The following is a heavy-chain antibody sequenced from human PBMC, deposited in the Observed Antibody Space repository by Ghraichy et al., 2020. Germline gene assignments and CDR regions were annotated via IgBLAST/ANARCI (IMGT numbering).Heavy chain of an antibody. V-gene: IGHV3-7*03. CDR3: ARVSTISDYYYYYMDV. Sequence: GGSLRLSCAASGFTFSTYWMSWVRQAPGKGLEWVAKIKQDGSEKYYVDSVKGRFTISRDNAKNSLYLQMNSLRAEDTAVYYCARVSTISDYYYYYMDVWGKGTTVTVSS. D-gene: IGHD3-3*01. CDR1: GFTFSTYW. J-gene: IGHJ6*03. CDR2: IKQDGSEK.